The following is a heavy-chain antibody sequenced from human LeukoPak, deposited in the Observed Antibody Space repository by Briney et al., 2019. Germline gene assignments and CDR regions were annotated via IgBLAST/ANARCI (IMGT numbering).Heavy chain of an antibody. J-gene: IGHJ6*03. CDR2: VYHSGNT. Sequence: PSETLSLTCTVSGGSISSGDYYWSWIRQQPGRGLEWIGLVYHSGNTKYNPSLESRITLSIDTSKNQFSLKVNSVTAADTAVYYCASGKGREGSYYYNMHVWGKGTTVTVSS. D-gene: IGHD1-14*01. V-gene: IGHV4-31*03. CDR3: ASGKGREGSYYYNMHV. CDR1: GGSISSGDYY.